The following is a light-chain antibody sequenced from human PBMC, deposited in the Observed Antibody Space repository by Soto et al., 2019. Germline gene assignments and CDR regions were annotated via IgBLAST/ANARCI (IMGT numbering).Light chain of an antibody. CDR3: QQYGSSRWT. Sequence: GERATLSCRASQSVSSSYLAWYQQKPGQAPRLLIYGASSRATGIPDRFSGSGSGTDFTLTISRLEPEDFAVYYCQQYGSSRWTFGQGSKVDSK. CDR2: GAS. CDR1: QSVSSSY. J-gene: IGKJ1*01. V-gene: IGKV3-20*01.